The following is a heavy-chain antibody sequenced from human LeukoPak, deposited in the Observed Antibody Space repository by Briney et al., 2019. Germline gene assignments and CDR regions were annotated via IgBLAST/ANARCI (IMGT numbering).Heavy chain of an antibody. Sequence: SETLSLTCTVSGGSISRYYWSWIRQPPGKGLEWIGEIYHSGSTNYNPSLKSRVTISVDKSKNQFSLKLSSVTAADTAVYYCARGGRFGNHDYWGQGTLVTVSS. V-gene: IGHV4-59*12. J-gene: IGHJ4*02. CDR1: GGSISRYY. CDR2: IYHSGST. D-gene: IGHD1-14*01. CDR3: ARGGRFGNHDY.